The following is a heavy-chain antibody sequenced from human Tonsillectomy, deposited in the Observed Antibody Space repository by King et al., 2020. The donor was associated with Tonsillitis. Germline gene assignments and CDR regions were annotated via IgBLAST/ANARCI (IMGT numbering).Heavy chain of an antibody. J-gene: IGHJ4*02. CDR3: ARGSSGSSGWYGGKFDS. CDR2: LFYSAITSGIT. Sequence: VQLQESGPGLVKPSETLSLTCTVSGGSINNYYWTWIRQPPGKGLEWIGYLFYSAITSGITNYNPSLKSRGTISVDTSKNQFSLKLSSVTAADTAVYYCARGSSGSSGWYGGKFDSWGQGTLVTVSS. CDR1: GGSINNYY. V-gene: IGHV4-4*08. D-gene: IGHD6-19*01.